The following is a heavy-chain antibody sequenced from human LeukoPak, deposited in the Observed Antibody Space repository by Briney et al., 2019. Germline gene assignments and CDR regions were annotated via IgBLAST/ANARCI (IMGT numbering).Heavy chain of an antibody. J-gene: IGHJ4*02. Sequence: SETLSLTCTVSGGSISNYYWSWIRQPPGKGLEWIGYIDHSGSTKFNPSLESRVTLSVDTSKNHFSLKLTSVTAADTAVYYCARGPGAIFDYWGQGTLVTVSS. V-gene: IGHV4-59*08. CDR2: IDHSGST. CDR1: GGSISNYY. CDR3: ARGPGAIFDY. D-gene: IGHD3-10*01.